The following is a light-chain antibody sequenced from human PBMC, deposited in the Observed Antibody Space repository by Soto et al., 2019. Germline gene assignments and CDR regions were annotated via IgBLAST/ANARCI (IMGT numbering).Light chain of an antibody. V-gene: IGKV1-39*01. J-gene: IGKJ1*01. CDR2: AAS. CDR3: QQSYSTPWT. Sequence: DIQMTQSPSSLSASVGARVTITCRASQNISNYLNWYQQKPGKAPKLLIYAASSLQRGVPSRFSGSGSGTDFTLTISSLHPEDFATYYCQQSYSTPWTFGQGTKVEIK. CDR1: QNISNY.